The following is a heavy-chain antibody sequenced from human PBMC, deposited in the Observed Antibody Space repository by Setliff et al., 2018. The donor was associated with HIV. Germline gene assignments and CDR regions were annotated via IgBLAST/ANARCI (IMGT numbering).Heavy chain of an antibody. D-gene: IGHD6-19*01. CDR1: GGSISNHY. V-gene: IGHV4-59*11. Sequence: TSETLSLTCSVSGGSISNHYWSWIRQPPGKGLEWIGYIYYTGSTNYNPSLRGRVTISVDTSKKQFSLKLSSATAADTAVYFCARETRSGWYDLAYWGQGTLVTSPQ. CDR3: ARETRSGWYDLAY. J-gene: IGHJ4*02. CDR2: IYYTGST.